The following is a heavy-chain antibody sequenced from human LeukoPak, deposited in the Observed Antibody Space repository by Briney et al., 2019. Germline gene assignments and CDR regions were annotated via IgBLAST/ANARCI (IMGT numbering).Heavy chain of an antibody. J-gene: IGHJ4*02. Sequence: GGSLRLSCAASGLTFSNAWMSWVRQAPGRGLEWVGRIKSKTDGGTTDYATPVKGRFSISRDDSKNTLYLQMNSLKTEDTAVYYCTTSRDFGGNCGYWGPGTLVTVSS. CDR3: TTSRDFGGNCGY. CDR2: IKSKTDGGTT. CDR1: GLTFSNAW. V-gene: IGHV3-15*01. D-gene: IGHD4-23*01.